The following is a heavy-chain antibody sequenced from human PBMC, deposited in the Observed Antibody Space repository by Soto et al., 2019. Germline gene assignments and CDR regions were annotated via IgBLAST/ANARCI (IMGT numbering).Heavy chain of an antibody. V-gene: IGHV1-69*13. Sequence: SVKVSCKASGGTFSSYAISWVRQAPGQGLEWMGGIIPIFGTANYAQKFQGRVTITADESTSTAYMELSSLRSEDTAVYYCAREAIVVATAATVRWLDPWGQGTPVTVYS. D-gene: IGHD2-2*01. CDR3: AREAIVVATAATVRWLDP. J-gene: IGHJ5*02. CDR1: GGTFSSYA. CDR2: IIPIFGTA.